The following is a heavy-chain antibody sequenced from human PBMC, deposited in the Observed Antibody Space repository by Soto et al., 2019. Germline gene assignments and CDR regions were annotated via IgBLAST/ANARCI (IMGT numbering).Heavy chain of an antibody. CDR1: GGSFSGYY. CDR3: ARGRSSVPDRRGIGYYGLDV. CDR2: INPSGIT. V-gene: IGHV4-34*01. Sequence: QVQLQQWGAGLLKPSETLSLTCVVNGGSFSGYYWSWVRQPPGKGLEWIGEINPSGITDSSPSLKSRVPISVDASRSEFSLNLTSVTAADTAVYYCARGRSSVPDRRGIGYYGLDVWGQGTTVTVS. D-gene: IGHD3-3*01. J-gene: IGHJ6*02.